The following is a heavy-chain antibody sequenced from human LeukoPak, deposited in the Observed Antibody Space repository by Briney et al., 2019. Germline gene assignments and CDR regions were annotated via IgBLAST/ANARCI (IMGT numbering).Heavy chain of an antibody. Sequence: PGGSLRLSCAASEFTFYDYGMSWVRQAPGKGLEWVSGINRNGGSTGYADSVKGRFTISRDNAKNSLYLQMNSLRAEDTAFYYCASGGIYYGAAFDFWGQGTLVTVSS. CDR2: INRNGGST. CDR3: ASGGIYYGAAFDF. D-gene: IGHD1-26*01. J-gene: IGHJ4*02. CDR1: EFTFYDYG. V-gene: IGHV3-20*04.